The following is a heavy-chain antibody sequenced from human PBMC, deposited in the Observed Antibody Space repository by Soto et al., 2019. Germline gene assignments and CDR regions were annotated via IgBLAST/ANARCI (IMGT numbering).Heavy chain of an antibody. CDR3: AGVGIGSVAFWCYLDY. CDR2: IRFDGSNI. CDR1: ESIFSGYG. Sequence: QVQLVESGGGVVQPGRSLRLSCAAPESIFSGYGMHWVRQAPGKGLEWVAIIRFDGSNINYADAVMGRFTISRDNSKNMLSLEMNSLRVEDTASYDCAGVGIGSVAFWCYLDYWGQGTLVTVSS. V-gene: IGHV3-33*01. J-gene: IGHJ4*02. D-gene: IGHD2-8*02.